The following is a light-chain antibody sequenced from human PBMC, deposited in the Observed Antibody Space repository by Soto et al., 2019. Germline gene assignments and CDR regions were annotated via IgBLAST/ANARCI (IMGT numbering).Light chain of an antibody. CDR2: GAS. Sequence: EIVLTQSPGTLSLSPGERATLSCRASQSVSSSYLASYQQKPGQAPRLLIYGASSRATSIPDRFSGSGSGTDFTLTISRLEPEDFAVYYCQQYGSSRWTFGQGTKVEIK. CDR3: QQYGSSRWT. CDR1: QSVSSSY. V-gene: IGKV3-20*01. J-gene: IGKJ1*01.